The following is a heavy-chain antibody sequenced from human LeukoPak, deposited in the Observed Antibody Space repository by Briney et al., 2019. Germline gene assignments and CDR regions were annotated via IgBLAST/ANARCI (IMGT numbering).Heavy chain of an antibody. CDR2: IYYSGTP. D-gene: IGHD1-26*01. Sequence: SETLSLTCTVSGGSISSSSYYWGWVRQPRGKGLEWIGSIYYSGTPYSTPSLKSRVTISVHTSKNQFSLKLSSVTAADTAVYYCARRNGGSYYSGNAFDIWGQGTMVTVSS. J-gene: IGHJ3*02. V-gene: IGHV4-39*01. CDR1: GGSISSSSYY. CDR3: ARRNGGSYYSGNAFDI.